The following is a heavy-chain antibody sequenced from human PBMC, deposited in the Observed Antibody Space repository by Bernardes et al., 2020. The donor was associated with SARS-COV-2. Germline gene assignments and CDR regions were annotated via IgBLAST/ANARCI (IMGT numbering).Heavy chain of an antibody. D-gene: IGHD6-6*01. CDR2: ISAIGGST. CDR3: SKNAKYSSSSMEV. V-gene: IGHV3-23*01. Sequence: GGSLRLSCVASGFTFRKNAMTWVRQVPGKGLEWVSAISAIGGSTYYAESVKGRFTISRDNSKNTLYLEMTSLRAEDTAVYYCSKNAKYSSSSMEVWGQGTTVTVS. CDR1: GFTFRKNA. J-gene: IGHJ6*02.